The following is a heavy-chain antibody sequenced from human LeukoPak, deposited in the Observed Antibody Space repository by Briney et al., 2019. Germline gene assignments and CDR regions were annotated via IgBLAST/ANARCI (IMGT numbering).Heavy chain of an antibody. J-gene: IGHJ5*02. CDR1: GYTFTSYY. V-gene: IGHV1-2*02. D-gene: IGHD5-18*01. CDR3: ARSDLDTAMVTSKNNWFDP. Sequence: ASVKVSCKASGYTFTSYYMHWVRQAPGQGLEWMGWINPNSGGTNYAQKFQGRVTMTRDTSISTAYMELSRLRSDDTAVYYCARSDLDTAMVTSKNNWFDPWGQGTLVTVSS. CDR2: INPNSGGT.